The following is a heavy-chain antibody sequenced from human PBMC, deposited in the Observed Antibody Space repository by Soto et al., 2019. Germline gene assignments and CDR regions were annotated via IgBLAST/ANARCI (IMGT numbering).Heavy chain of an antibody. CDR2: IIPIFGTA. CDR3: ARPEKGRLGEFLYNQRDYYYYYGMDV. V-gene: IGHV1-69*13. J-gene: IGHJ6*02. CDR1: GGTFSSYA. Sequence: ASVKVSCKASGGTFSSYAISWVRQAPGQGLEWMGGIIPIFGTANYAQKFQGRVTITADESTSTAYMELSSLRSEDTAVYYCARPEKGRLGEFLYNQRDYYYYYGMDVWGQGTTVTVSS. D-gene: IGHD3-16*01.